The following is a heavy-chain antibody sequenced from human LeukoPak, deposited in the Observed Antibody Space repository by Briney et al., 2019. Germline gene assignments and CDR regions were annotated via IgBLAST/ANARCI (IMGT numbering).Heavy chain of an antibody. CDR1: GYTLTELS. CDR3: ASVVADHNWFDP. CDR2: FDPEDGET. Sequence: VASVKVSCKVSGYTLTELSMHWVRQAPGKGLEWMGGFDPEDGETIYAQKFQGRVTMTEDTSTDTAYMELSSLRSEDTAVYYCASVVADHNWFDPWGQGTLVTVSS. J-gene: IGHJ5*02. D-gene: IGHD5-12*01. V-gene: IGHV1-24*01.